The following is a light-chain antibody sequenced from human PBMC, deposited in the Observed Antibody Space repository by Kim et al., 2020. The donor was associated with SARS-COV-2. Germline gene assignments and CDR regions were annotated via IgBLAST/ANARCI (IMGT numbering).Light chain of an antibody. CDR2: DNN. CDR3: GTWDDSLSGAV. V-gene: IGLV1-51*01. CDR1: GSNIANRY. J-gene: IGLJ3*02. Sequence: QSVLTQPPSVSAAPVQKVTISCSTRGSNIANRYISWYRQVPGSAPKLLIYDNNKRPSGIPERFSGSTSGTSATLGITGLQTGDEADYYCGTWDDSLSGAVFGGGTKVTVL.